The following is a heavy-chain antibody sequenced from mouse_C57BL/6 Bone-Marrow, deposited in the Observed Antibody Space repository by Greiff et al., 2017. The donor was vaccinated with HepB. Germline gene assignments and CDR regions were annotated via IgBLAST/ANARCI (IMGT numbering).Heavy chain of an antibody. J-gene: IGHJ1*03. CDR2: IYPRSGNT. Sequence: VQLQQSGAELVRPGASVKLSCKASGYTFTSYGISWVKQRTGQGLEWIGEIYPRSGNTYYNEKFKGKATLTVDKSSSTAYMELRSLTAEDSAVYYCAREGWYRWYFGGWGTGTTVTVST. CDR1: GYTFTSYG. V-gene: IGHV1-81*01. CDR3: AREGWYRWYFGG. D-gene: IGHD2-1*01.